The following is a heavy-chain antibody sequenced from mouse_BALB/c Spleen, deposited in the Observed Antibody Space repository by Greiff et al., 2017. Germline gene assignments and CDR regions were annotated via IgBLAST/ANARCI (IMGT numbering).Heavy chain of an antibody. D-gene: IGHD4-1*01. J-gene: IGHJ4*01. Sequence: EVQLQQSGGDLVKPGGSLTLSCAASGFTFSSYGMSWVRQTPDKSLAWVATISSGGRYTYYPDSVKGRFTISRDNAKNTLYLQMSSLKSENTAMYYCARQTGTGEYYAMDYWGQGTSVTVSS. V-gene: IGHV5-6*01. CDR1: GFTFSSYG. CDR2: ISSGGRYT. CDR3: ARQTGTGEYYAMDY.